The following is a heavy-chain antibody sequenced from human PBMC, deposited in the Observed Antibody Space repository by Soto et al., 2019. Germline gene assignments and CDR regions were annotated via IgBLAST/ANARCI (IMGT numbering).Heavy chain of an antibody. CDR3: ARGWKTRFDY. Sequence: SETLSLTCAVYGGSFSGYYWSWIRQPPGKGLEWIGEINHSGSTNYNPSLKSRVTILVDTSKNQFSLKLSSVTAADTAVYYCARGWKTRFDYWGQGTLVTVSS. V-gene: IGHV4-34*01. CDR2: INHSGST. J-gene: IGHJ4*02. D-gene: IGHD1-1*01. CDR1: GGSFSGYY.